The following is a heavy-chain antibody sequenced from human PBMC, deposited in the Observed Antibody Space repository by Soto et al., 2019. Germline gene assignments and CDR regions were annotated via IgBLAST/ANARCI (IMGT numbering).Heavy chain of an antibody. Sequence: SETLSLICTVSGGSVSNSNYYWGWIRQSPGKGLEWIGSVYYRGRSYSKSSVKSRVTISVDTSKNQFSLNLNSVTASDTAVYFCVSQRTSVLTQAYFDYWGPGALVTVSS. D-gene: IGHD2-8*01. CDR2: VYYRGRS. CDR1: GGSVSNSNYY. J-gene: IGHJ4*02. V-gene: IGHV4-39*01. CDR3: VSQRTSVLTQAYFDY.